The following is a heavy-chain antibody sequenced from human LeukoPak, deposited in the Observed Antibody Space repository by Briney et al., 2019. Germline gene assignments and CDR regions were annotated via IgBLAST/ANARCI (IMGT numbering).Heavy chain of an antibody. V-gene: IGHV4-59*01. Sequence: SETLSLTCTVSGGSISSYYWSWIRQPPGKGLEWIGYIYYSGSTNYNPSLKGRVTISVDTSKNQFSLKLSSVTAADTAVYYCASSWYEGDAFDIWGQGTMVTVSS. CDR2: IYYSGST. CDR1: GGSISSYY. D-gene: IGHD6-13*01. J-gene: IGHJ3*02. CDR3: ASSWYEGDAFDI.